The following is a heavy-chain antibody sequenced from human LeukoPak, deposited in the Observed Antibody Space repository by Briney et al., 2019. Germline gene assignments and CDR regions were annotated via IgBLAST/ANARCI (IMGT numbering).Heavy chain of an antibody. D-gene: IGHD5-18*01. Sequence: ASVKVSCKASGYTFTGYYMHWVRQAPGQGLEWMGWINPNSGGTNYAQKFQGRVTMTRDTSISTAYMELSRLRSDDTAVYYCAGDKNGYSYGYLFDYWGQGTLVTVSS. V-gene: IGHV1-2*02. CDR3: AGDKNGYSYGYLFDY. J-gene: IGHJ4*02. CDR2: INPNSGGT. CDR1: GYTFTGYY.